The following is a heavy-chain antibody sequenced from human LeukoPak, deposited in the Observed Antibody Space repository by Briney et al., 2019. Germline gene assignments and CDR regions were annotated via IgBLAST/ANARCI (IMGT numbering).Heavy chain of an antibody. CDR3: ARDWQLPSGPDVFDI. CDR1: GFSFPSYG. CDR2: ITAYDGDT. V-gene: IGHV1-18*01. D-gene: IGHD1-1*01. Sequence: ASVKVSCKASGFSFPSYGISWLRQAPGQGLEWIGWITAYDGDTNYAEKFQGRVTMATDTSTSTASMELWSLRSDDTAVYYCARDWQLPSGPDVFDIWGQGTVVTVSS. J-gene: IGHJ3*02.